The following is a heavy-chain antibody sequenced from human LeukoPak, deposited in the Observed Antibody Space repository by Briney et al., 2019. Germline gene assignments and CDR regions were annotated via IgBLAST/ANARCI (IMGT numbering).Heavy chain of an antibody. D-gene: IGHD6-13*01. CDR3: ARPPPAAGRKATDVP. CDR2: ISGSGGST. CDR1: GFALYNYA. J-gene: IGHJ5*02. Sequence: GGSLRLSCAASGFALYNYAMNWVRQAPGKGLEWVSGISGSGGSTYCADSVKGRFTISRDNSKNTLYLQMNSLRDEDTAVYYCARPPPAAGRKATDVPWGQGTLVTVSS. V-gene: IGHV3-23*01.